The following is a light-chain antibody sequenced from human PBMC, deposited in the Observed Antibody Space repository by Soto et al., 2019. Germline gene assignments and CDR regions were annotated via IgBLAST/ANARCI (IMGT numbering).Light chain of an antibody. J-gene: IGLJ3*02. CDR2: GNN. CDR3: QSYDSSLRGSV. Sequence: QSVLTQPPSVSGAPGQTVTISCTASSSNIGAPFDVHWYQHLPGTAPKLLIYGNNNRPSGVPDRFSASKSGTSASLAVTGLQAEDEADYYCQSYDSSLRGSVFGGGTKLTVL. CDR1: SSNIGAPFD. V-gene: IGLV1-40*01.